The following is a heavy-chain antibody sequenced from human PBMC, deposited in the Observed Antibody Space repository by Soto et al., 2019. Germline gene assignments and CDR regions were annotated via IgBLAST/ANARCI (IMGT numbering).Heavy chain of an antibody. V-gene: IGHV1-58*01. J-gene: IGHJ6*02. CDR2: IVVGSGNT. CDR1: GFPLSSSA. CDR3: ASWYSGIMDV. Sequence: GASVKVSCKASGFPLSSSAVQWVRQARGQRLEWIGWIVVGSGNTNYAQKFQERVTITRDMSSTTAYMELRSLRSEDTAVYYCASWYSGIMDVWGQGTTVTVSS. D-gene: IGHD1-26*01.